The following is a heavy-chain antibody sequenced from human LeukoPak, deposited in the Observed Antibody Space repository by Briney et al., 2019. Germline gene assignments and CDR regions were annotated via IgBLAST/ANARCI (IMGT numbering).Heavy chain of an antibody. CDR3: ARVSRQQWLVPDY. V-gene: IGHV1-8*02. CDR2: MNPNSGNT. J-gene: IGHJ4*02. Sequence: ASVKVSCKASGYTYTGYYMHWVRQATGQGLEWMGWMNPNSGNTGYAQRFQGRVTMTRNTSISTAYMELSSLRSEDTAVYYCARVSRQQWLVPDYWSQGTLVTVSS. D-gene: IGHD6-19*01. CDR1: GYTYTGYY.